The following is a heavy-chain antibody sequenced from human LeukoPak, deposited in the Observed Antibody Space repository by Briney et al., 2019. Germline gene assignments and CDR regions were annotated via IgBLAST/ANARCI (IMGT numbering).Heavy chain of an antibody. V-gene: IGHV3-11*01. D-gene: IGHD6-13*01. J-gene: IGHJ5*02. CDR1: GFTFSDYY. Sequence: GGSLRLSCAASGFTFSDYYMGWIRQAPGKGLEWVSYISSSGSTIYYADSVKGRFTISRDNAKNSLYLQMNSLRAEDTAVYYCARGQQQLPVRFDPWGQGTLVTVSS. CDR2: ISSSGSTI. CDR3: ARGQQQLPVRFDP.